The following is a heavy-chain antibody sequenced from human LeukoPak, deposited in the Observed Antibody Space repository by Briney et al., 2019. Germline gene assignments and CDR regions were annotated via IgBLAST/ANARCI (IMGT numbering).Heavy chain of an antibody. CDR1: GFTFSSYG. Sequence: GGSLRLSCAASGFTFSSYGMHWVRQAPGKGLEWVAFIRYDGSNKYYADSVKGRFTISRDNAKNSLYLQMNSLRAEDTAVYYCARVGSYSFDYWGQGTLVTVSS. V-gene: IGHV3-30*02. J-gene: IGHJ4*02. CDR2: IRYDGSNK. D-gene: IGHD1-26*01. CDR3: ARVGSYSFDY.